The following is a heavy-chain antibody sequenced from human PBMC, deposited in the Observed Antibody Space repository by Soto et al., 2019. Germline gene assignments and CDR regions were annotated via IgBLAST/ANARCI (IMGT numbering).Heavy chain of an antibody. D-gene: IGHD6-19*01. V-gene: IGHV4-39*01. Sequence: QLQLQESGPGLVKPSETLSLTCTVSGGSISSSSYYWGWIRQPPGKGLEWIGSIYYSGSTYYNPSLKSRVTISVDTSKNQFSLKLSSVTAADTAVYYCARLISSGPMDYWGQGTLVTVSS. CDR1: GGSISSSSYY. CDR2: IYYSGST. CDR3: ARLISSGPMDY. J-gene: IGHJ4*02.